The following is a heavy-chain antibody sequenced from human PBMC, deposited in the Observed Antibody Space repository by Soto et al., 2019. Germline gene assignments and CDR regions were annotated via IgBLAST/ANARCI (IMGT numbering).Heavy chain of an antibody. J-gene: IGHJ2*01. CDR3: ARLGRAPTAVSYWYFDL. Sequence: LSLTCTVSGGSISSDYWSWIRQPPGKGLEWIGYIYYSGSTNYNPSIKSRVTISVDTSNNQFSLKLSSVTAADTAVYYCARLGRAPTAVSYWYFDLWGRGTLVTVSS. V-gene: IGHV4-59*08. CDR2: IYYSGST. CDR1: GGSISSDY. D-gene: IGHD1-1*01.